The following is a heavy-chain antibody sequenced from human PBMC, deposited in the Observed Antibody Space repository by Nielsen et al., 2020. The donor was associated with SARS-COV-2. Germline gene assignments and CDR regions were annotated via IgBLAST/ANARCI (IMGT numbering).Heavy chain of an antibody. J-gene: IGHJ6*02. Sequence: GGSLRLSCAASGFTVSSNYMSWVRQAPGKGLEWVSVIYSGGSTYYADSVKGRFTISRDNSKNTLYLQMNSLRAEDTAVYYRARDSTDYDFWSGYYSSYYYYGMDVWGQGTTVTVSS. CDR3: ARDSTDYDFWSGYYSSYYYYGMDV. CDR1: GFTVSSNY. CDR2: IYSGGST. D-gene: IGHD3-3*01. V-gene: IGHV3-53*01.